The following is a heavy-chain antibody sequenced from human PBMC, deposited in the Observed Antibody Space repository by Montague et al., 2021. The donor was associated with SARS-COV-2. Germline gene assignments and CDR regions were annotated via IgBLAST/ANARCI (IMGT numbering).Heavy chain of an antibody. Sequence: SLRLSWAASGFSVDNSDMHWVRQAPGKGLEWVSGFSWKGHSIGYAASVEGRFTISRDSGKNSLYLQMNSLTVEDTALYYCAKDLNSAVAGPTMGHWGQGTLVTVSS. CDR2: FSWKGHSI. D-gene: IGHD6-19*01. CDR1: GFSVDNSD. J-gene: IGHJ4*02. V-gene: IGHV3-9*01. CDR3: AKDLNSAVAGPTMGH.